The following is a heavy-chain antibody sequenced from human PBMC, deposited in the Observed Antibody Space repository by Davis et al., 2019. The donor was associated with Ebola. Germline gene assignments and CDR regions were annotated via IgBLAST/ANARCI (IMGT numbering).Heavy chain of an antibody. V-gene: IGHV3-48*04. Sequence: GESLKISCAASGFTFSTYSMNWVRQAPGKGLEWVSYISGGGRTIYYADSVKGRFTISRDNAKNSLYLQMNSLRAEDTAVYYCARGGLLWFRELLTNYYYYGMDVWGQGTTVTVSS. J-gene: IGHJ6*02. CDR2: ISGGGRTI. D-gene: IGHD3-10*01. CDR1: GFTFSTYS. CDR3: ARGGLLWFRELLTNYYYYGMDV.